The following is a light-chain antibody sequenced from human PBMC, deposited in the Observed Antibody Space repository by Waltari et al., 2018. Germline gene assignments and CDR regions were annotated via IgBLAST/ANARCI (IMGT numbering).Light chain of an antibody. V-gene: IGKV1-39*01. Sequence: DIQMTQSPSSLSASVGDRVTITCRASQYVSTSLNWYHQKPGRAPKLLIYDASSLQSGVPSRCSGSGSGTDFTLTISSLQPEDFATFFCQQSHDFPYSFGQGTNLEIK. CDR3: QQSHDFPYS. J-gene: IGKJ2*03. CDR1: QYVSTS. CDR2: DAS.